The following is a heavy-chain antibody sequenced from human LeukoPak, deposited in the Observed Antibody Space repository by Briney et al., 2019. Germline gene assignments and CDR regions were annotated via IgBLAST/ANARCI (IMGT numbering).Heavy chain of an antibody. CDR3: ARDRGGRGAYFHGMDV. V-gene: IGHV3-53*01. CDR1: GVTLSSYA. D-gene: IGHD3-10*01. CDR2: IYSSGSA. Sequence: GGSLRLSCAASGVTLSSYAMSWARQAPGKGLEWVSIIYSSGSAHYADSVRGRFTISRDNSNNTLNLQMSSLRAEDTAVYYCARDRGGRGAYFHGMDVWGQGTTVTVSS. J-gene: IGHJ6*02.